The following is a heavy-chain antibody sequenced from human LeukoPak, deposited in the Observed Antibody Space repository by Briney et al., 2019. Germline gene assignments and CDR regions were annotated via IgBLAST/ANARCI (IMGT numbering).Heavy chain of an antibody. V-gene: IGHV3-72*01. J-gene: IGHJ3*02. CDR3: ARGPSCSGGVCPGAFDI. CDR2: IRGKLYSDTT. CDR1: GFALSDHY. Sequence: PGGSLRLSCAASGFALSDHYMDWVRRAPGKGLEWVARIRGKLYSDTTEYAASVRGRFTISRDDSKNSLHLQMHSLKTEDTAVYYCARGPSCSGGVCPGAFDIWGQGTMVTVSS. D-gene: IGHD2-8*02.